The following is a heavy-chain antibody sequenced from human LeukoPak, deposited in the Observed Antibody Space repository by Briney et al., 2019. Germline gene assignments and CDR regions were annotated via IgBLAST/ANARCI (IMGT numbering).Heavy chain of an antibody. V-gene: IGHV1-2*02. Sequence: ASVKVSCKASGYTFTGYYMHWVRQAPGQGGEWVGWINPNRGGTNYAQKFQGRVTMTRDTSISTAYMELSRLRSDDTAVYYCARDDGYCTNGVCYPDYWGQGTLVTVSS. D-gene: IGHD2-8*01. CDR3: ARDDGYCTNGVCYPDY. CDR1: GYTFTGYY. J-gene: IGHJ4*02. CDR2: INPNRGGT.